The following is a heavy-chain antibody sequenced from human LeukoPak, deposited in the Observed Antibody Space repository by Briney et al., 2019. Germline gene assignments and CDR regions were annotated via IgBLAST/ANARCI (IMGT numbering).Heavy chain of an antibody. D-gene: IGHD3/OR15-3a*01. Sequence: GGSLRLSCAASGFTFSSYSMNWVRQAPGKGLEWVSSTSSSSSYIYYADPVKGRFTISRDNAKNSLYLQMNSLRAEDTAVYYCARASTWTDAFDIWGQGTMVTVSS. CDR2: TSSSSSYI. CDR3: ARASTWTDAFDI. V-gene: IGHV3-21*01. CDR1: GFTFSSYS. J-gene: IGHJ3*02.